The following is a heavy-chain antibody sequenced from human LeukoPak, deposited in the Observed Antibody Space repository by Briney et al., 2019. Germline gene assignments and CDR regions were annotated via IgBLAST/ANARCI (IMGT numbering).Heavy chain of an antibody. Sequence: GGSLRLSCAASGFTFSSYEMNWVRQAPGKGLEWVSYISSSGSTIYYADSVKGRFTISRDNAKNSLYLQMNSLRAEDTAVYYCAKDQFEYYDSSGYPSYYYYGMDVWGQGTTVTVSS. V-gene: IGHV3-48*03. CDR1: GFTFSSYE. CDR2: ISSSGSTI. J-gene: IGHJ6*02. CDR3: AKDQFEYYDSSGYPSYYYYGMDV. D-gene: IGHD3-22*01.